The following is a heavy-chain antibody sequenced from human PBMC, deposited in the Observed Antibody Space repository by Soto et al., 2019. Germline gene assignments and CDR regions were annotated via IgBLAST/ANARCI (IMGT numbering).Heavy chain of an antibody. V-gene: IGHV1-69*04. CDR2: IIPMLGIA. CDR1: GGTFSRYA. Sequence: SGKVSCKASGGTFSRYAFSWVRQAPGQGLEWMGRIIPMLGIANYAQKFQGRVTITADKSTSTAYMELSSLRSEDTAVYYCARGELSSPPDYYYYGMDVWGQGTTVTVSS. D-gene: IGHD3-16*02. J-gene: IGHJ6*02. CDR3: ARGELSSPPDYYYYGMDV.